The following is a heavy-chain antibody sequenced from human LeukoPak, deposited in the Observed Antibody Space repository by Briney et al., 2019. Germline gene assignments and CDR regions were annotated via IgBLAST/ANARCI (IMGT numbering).Heavy chain of an antibody. D-gene: IGHD5-12*01. Sequence: PGGSLRLSCVASGFTFGSNGMHWVRQAPGKGLEWVAVIWYDGSSKYYADSVKGRFTISRDNSKNTLYLQMNSLRAEDTAVYYCARGRNLVATSGYFDYWGQGTLVTVSS. CDR1: GFTFGSNG. CDR3: ARGRNLVATSGYFDY. V-gene: IGHV3-33*01. J-gene: IGHJ4*02. CDR2: IWYDGSSK.